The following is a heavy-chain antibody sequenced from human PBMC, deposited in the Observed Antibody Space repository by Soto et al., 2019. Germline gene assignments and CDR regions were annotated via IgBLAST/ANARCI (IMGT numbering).Heavy chain of an antibody. CDR1: GGSISSSNW. CDR3: ARSTYYDFWSGYYTRADDAFDI. D-gene: IGHD3-3*01. J-gene: IGHJ3*02. V-gene: IGHV4-4*02. Sequence: SETLSLTCAVSGGSISSSNWWSWVRQPPGKGLEWIGEIYHSGSTNYNPSLKSRVTISVDKSKNQFSLKLSSVTTADTAVYYCARSTYYDFWSGYYTRADDAFDIWGQGTMVTVSS. CDR2: IYHSGST.